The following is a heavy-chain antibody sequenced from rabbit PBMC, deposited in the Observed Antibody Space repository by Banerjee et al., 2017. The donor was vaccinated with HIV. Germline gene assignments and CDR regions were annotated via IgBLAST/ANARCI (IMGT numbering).Heavy chain of an antibody. CDR3: AREPAVFAASALDL. CDR1: GFDFSSNYY. V-gene: IGHV1S45*01. J-gene: IGHJ4*01. Sequence: QEQLVEYGGDLVQPEGSLTLTCKASGFDFSSNYYMSWVRQAPGKGLEWIGCIYTGSGSTWYASWAKGRFTISKTSSTTVTLQVTSLTAADTATYFCAREPAVFAASALDLWGPGTLVTVS. D-gene: IGHD6-1*01. CDR2: IYTGSGST.